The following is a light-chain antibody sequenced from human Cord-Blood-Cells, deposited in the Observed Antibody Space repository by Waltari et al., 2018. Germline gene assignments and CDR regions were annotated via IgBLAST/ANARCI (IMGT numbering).Light chain of an antibody. CDR1: QSVSSY. Sequence: EIVLTQSPATLSLSPGERATLSCRASQSVSSYLAWYQQKPGQAPRLLIYDASNRATGIPARFSGSGSGTYFTLTISSLEPDDFAVYYCQQRSNSWTFGQGTKVEIK. V-gene: IGKV3-11*01. J-gene: IGKJ1*01. CDR3: QQRSNSWT. CDR2: DAS.